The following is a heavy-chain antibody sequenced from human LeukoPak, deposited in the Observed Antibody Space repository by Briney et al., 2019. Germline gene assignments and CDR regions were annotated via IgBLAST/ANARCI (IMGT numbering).Heavy chain of an antibody. Sequence: PSETLSLTCTVYGGSFSDYHWSWIRQPPGKGLEWIGEISRSGSTNYNPSLMGRVTMSVDTSKNQFSLKLSSVSAADTAVYYCARARGPTVLYYFDYWGQGALVTVSS. V-gene: IGHV4-34*01. CDR2: ISRSGST. J-gene: IGHJ4*02. CDR3: ARARGPTVLYYFDY. D-gene: IGHD4-11*01. CDR1: GGSFSDYH.